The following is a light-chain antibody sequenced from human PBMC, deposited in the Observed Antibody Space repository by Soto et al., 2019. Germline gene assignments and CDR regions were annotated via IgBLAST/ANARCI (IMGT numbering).Light chain of an antibody. CDR2: DIS. CDR3: QQYNYWPLT. V-gene: IGKV3D-15*01. J-gene: IGKJ4*01. CDR1: QSVSSN. Sequence: EIVMTQSPATLSVSPGERATLSCRASQSVSSNLAWYQQKPGQAPSLLIYDISARATGIPTRFSVSGSGTEFTLTISSLQSEDFAVYYCQQYNYWPLTFGGGTKVEIK.